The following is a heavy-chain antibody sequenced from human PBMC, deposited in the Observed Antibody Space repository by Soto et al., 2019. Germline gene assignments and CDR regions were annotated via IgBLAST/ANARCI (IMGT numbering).Heavy chain of an antibody. J-gene: IGHJ4*02. CDR2: ISAYNGNT. CDR3: ARDRGGNFIRTIFGVVDY. V-gene: IGHV1-18*01. Sequence: QVPLLLSGAEVKKPGASVKVSCKASGYTFTSYGISWVRQAPGQGLEWMGWISAYNGNTNYSQKLQGRVTMTTDTSPRPASRALGSLRSDDTAVYYCARDRGGNFIRTIFGVVDYWGQGTLVTVSS. D-gene: IGHD3-3*01. CDR1: GYTFTSYG.